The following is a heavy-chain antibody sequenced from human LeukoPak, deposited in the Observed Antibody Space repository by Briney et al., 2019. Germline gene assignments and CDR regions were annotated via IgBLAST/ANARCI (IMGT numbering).Heavy chain of an antibody. CDR1: GFTVSSNY. J-gene: IGHJ4*02. V-gene: IGHV3-53*01. D-gene: IGHD3-10*01. CDR3: ARERLLWFGEPPGYFDY. Sequence: GGSLRLSCAASGFTVSSNYMSWVRQAPGKGLEWVSVIYSGGSTYYADSVKGRFTISRDNSKNTLYLQMNSLRAEDTAVYYCARERLLWFGEPPGYFDYWGQGTLVTVSS. CDR2: IYSGGST.